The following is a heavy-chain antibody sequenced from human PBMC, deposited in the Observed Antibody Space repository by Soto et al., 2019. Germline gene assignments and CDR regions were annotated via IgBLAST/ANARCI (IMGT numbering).Heavy chain of an antibody. J-gene: IGHJ4*02. V-gene: IGHV4-59*01. CDR3: VRDDIGLGIDY. CDR2: IYYSGST. CDR1: GGSISSYY. Sequence: SETLSLTCTVSGGSISSYYWSWIRQPPGKGLEWIGYIYYSGSTNYNPSLKSRVTISVDTSKNQFSLKLSSVTAADTAVYYCVRDDIGLGIDYWGLGTLVTVSS. D-gene: IGHD1-26*01.